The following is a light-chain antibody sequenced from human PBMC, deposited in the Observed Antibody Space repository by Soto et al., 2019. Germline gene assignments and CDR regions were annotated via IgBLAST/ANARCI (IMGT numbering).Light chain of an antibody. J-gene: IGLJ3*02. CDR2: EVS. CDR1: SSDVGGYNY. Sequence: QSALTQPASVSGSPGQSITISCSETSSDVGGYNYVSWYQQHPGKAPKLMIYEVSNRPSGVSNRFSGSKSGNTASLTVFGLQAEDEADHYCSSYTSSSTWVFGGGTKLTVL. CDR3: SSYTSSSTWV. V-gene: IGLV2-14*01.